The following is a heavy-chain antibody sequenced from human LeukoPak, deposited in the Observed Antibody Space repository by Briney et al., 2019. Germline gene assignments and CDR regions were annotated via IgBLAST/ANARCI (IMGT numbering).Heavy chain of an antibody. CDR3: ASSRSGGRYFDWLLSGGYNWFDP. V-gene: IGHV4-59*01. J-gene: IGHJ5*02. CDR2: IYYSGRT. Sequence: SETLSLTCTGSGGTISSYYWSWIRQPPGKGLEWIGDIYYSGRTNYNPSLKSRVTISVVTCKNQFSLKLSSVTAADTAVYYCASSRSGGRYFDWLLSGGYNWFDPWGQGTLVTVSS. CDR1: GGTISSYY. D-gene: IGHD3-9*01.